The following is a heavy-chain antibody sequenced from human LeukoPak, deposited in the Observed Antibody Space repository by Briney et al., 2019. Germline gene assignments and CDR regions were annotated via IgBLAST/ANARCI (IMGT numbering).Heavy chain of an antibody. Sequence: GGSLRLSCAASGFTVSSNYMSWVRQAPGKGLEWVSVIYSGGSTYYAGSVKGRFTISRDDSKNTLYLQMNSLRAEDTAVYYCARVLSGRGSLYSYYYYMDVWGKGTTVTISS. CDR1: GFTVSSNY. J-gene: IGHJ6*03. V-gene: IGHV3-53*01. CDR2: IYSGGST. CDR3: ARVLSGRGSLYSYYYYMDV. D-gene: IGHD3-10*01.